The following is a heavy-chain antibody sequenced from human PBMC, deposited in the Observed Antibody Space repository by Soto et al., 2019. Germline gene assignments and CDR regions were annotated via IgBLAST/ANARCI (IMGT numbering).Heavy chain of an antibody. CDR1: GYTFTSYG. CDR3: ARGYYYDSSGYEWSYYYGMDV. J-gene: IGHJ6*02. Sequence: GASVKVSCKASGYTFTSYGISWVRQAPGQGLEWMGWISAYNGNTNYAQKLQGRVTMTTDTSTSTAYMELSSLRSEDTAVYYCARGYYYDSSGYEWSYYYGMDVWGQGTTVTVSS. V-gene: IGHV1-18*01. D-gene: IGHD3-22*01. CDR2: ISAYNGNT.